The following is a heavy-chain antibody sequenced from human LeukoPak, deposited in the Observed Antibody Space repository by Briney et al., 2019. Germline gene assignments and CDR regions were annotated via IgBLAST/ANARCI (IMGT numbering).Heavy chain of an antibody. J-gene: IGHJ6*02. V-gene: IGHV1-2*02. CDR3: ARGFYGMDV. CDR1: GYTFSGSY. Sequence: GASVKVSCEASGYTFSGSYIYWARQAPGQRLEWMGWISPNSGDTHYAQNFQGRVTMTRDTSITTAYMELSSLRSDDTGVYYCARGFYGMDVWGQGTTVTVSS. CDR2: ISPNSGDT.